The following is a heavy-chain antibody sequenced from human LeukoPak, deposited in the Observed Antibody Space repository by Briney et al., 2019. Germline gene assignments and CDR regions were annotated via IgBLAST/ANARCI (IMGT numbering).Heavy chain of an antibody. Sequence: ASVKVSCTASGYTFTSYDINWVRQATGQGLEWMGWMNSNSGNTGYAQKFQGRVTMTRNTSISTAYMELSSLRSEDTAVYYCAKGTGGDDEWEPPGYWGQGTLVTVSS. J-gene: IGHJ4*02. CDR2: MNSNSGNT. CDR3: AKGTGGDDEWEPPGY. D-gene: IGHD1-26*01. CDR1: GYTFTSYD. V-gene: IGHV1-8*01.